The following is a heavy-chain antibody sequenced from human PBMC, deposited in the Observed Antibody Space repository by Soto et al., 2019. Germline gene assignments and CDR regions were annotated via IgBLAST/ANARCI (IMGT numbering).Heavy chain of an antibody. D-gene: IGHD6-19*01. CDR2: TYYRSKWYK. V-gene: IGHV6-1*01. Sequence: SHTLSLTCAISGYSVSSNSAAWNLIRQSPSRGLEWLGRTYYRSKWYKDYAVSVKSRITINPDTSKNQFSLQLNSVTPEDTAVYYCARGDSSGWSRGGFDYWGQGTLVTVSS. CDR1: GYSVSSNSAA. J-gene: IGHJ4*02. CDR3: ARGDSSGWSRGGFDY.